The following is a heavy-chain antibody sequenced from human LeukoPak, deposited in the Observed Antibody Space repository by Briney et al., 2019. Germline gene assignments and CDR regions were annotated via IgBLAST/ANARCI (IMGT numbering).Heavy chain of an antibody. CDR2: ISSSSSYI. CDR1: GFTFSSYS. J-gene: IGHJ4*02. CDR3: ARDRGRGYVFPTDY. V-gene: IGHV3-21*01. Sequence: PGGSLRLSCAASGFTFSSYSMNWVRQAPGKGLEWVSSISSSSSYIYYADSVKGRFTISRDNARNSLYLQMNSLRAEDTAVYYCARDRGRGYVFPTDYWGQGTLVTVSS. D-gene: IGHD5-18*01.